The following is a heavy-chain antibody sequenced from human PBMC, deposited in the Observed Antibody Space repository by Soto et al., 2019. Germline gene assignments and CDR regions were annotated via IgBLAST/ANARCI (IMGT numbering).Heavy chain of an antibody. J-gene: IGHJ4*02. CDR1: GFTFSTYA. CDR2: ISGSPSST. CDR3: AKEGYGSSGDLYYFDY. Sequence: GGSLRLSCAASGFTFSTYAMSWVRQTPGKGLEWVSAISGSPSSTYYADSVKGRFTISRHNSKKTLFLQMSSLRAEDTAVYYCAKEGYGSSGDLYYFDYWGQGTLVTVSS. D-gene: IGHD3-22*01. V-gene: IGHV3-23*01.